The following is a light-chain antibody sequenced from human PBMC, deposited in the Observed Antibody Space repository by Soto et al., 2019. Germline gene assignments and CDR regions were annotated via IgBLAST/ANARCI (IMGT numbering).Light chain of an antibody. J-gene: IGKJ2*01. CDR2: WAS. CDR3: QQYYSTPPT. Sequence: DIVMTQSPDSLAVSLGERATINCKSSQSILYSSNSRNYLAWYQQKPRQPPKLLIYWASTRESGVPDRFSGSGSGTDFTLTISILQAEDVAVYYCQQYYSTPPTFGQGTKLEIK. V-gene: IGKV4-1*01. CDR1: QSILYSSNSRNY.